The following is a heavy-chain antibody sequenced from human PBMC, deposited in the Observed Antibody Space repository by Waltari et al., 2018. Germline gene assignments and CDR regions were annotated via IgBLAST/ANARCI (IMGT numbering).Heavy chain of an antibody. CDR3: AKDSSPFLEHRVYYYYYMDV. V-gene: IGHV3-23*03. D-gene: IGHD3-3*01. CDR2: FYSGGTT. J-gene: IGHJ6*03. CDR1: GLTFGNYA. Sequence: EVQLLESGGGLVQPGGSLRLSCAASGLTFGNYAMSWVRQAPGRGLEWVSVFYSGGTTYEADSVKGRFTISRDNSKNTLYLQMNSLRAEDTAVYYCAKDSSPFLEHRVYYYYYMDVWGKGTTVTVSS.